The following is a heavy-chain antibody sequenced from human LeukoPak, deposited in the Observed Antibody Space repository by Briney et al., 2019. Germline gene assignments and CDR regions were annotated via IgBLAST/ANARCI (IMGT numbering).Heavy chain of an antibody. CDR1: GGSISGSTYY. Sequence: SETLSLTCIVSGGSISGSTYYWGWIRQPPGKRLECIGSIYYSGSTYYNPSLKSRVTISVDTSKNQFSLKLTSVTAADTAVYYCARLDASSSWVDYWGQGTLVTVSS. CDR3: ARLDASSSWVDY. V-gene: IGHV4-39*01. J-gene: IGHJ4*02. D-gene: IGHD6-13*01. CDR2: IYYSGST.